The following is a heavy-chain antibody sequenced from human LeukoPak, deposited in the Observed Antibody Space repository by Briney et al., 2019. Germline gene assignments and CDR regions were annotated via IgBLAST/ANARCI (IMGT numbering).Heavy chain of an antibody. D-gene: IGHD3-10*01. J-gene: IGHJ4*02. CDR2: IYYTGST. Sequence: SETLSLTCTVSGGSISSYYWNWIRQPPGKGLEWIGYIYYTGSTNYNPSLKSRVTISVDTSKNQFSLKLSSVTAADTAVYYCARGLSMVRGVISDYWGQGTLVTVSS. CDR1: GGSISSYY. V-gene: IGHV4-59*01. CDR3: ARGLSMVRGVISDY.